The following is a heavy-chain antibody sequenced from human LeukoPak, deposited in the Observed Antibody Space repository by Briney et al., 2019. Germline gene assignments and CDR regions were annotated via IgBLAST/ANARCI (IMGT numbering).Heavy chain of an antibody. V-gene: IGHV3-53*01. CDR1: GFTVSSNY. Sequence: GGSLRLSCAASGFTVSSNYMSWVRQAPGKGLEWVSVIYRGVSTYYADSVKGRFAISRDNSKNTLYLQMNSLRAEDTAVYYCARDDILTGYRDYWGQGTLVTVTS. J-gene: IGHJ4*02. CDR3: ARDDILTGYRDY. CDR2: IYRGVST. D-gene: IGHD3-9*01.